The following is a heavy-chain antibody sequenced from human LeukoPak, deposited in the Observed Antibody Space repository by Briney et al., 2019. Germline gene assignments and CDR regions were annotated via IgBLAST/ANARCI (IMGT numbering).Heavy chain of an antibody. CDR3: ARGAGGPEY. CDR1: GDSVSRSY. V-gene: IGHV4-59*02. Sequence: SETLSLTCIVSGDSVSRSYWSWIRQPPGKGLEWIGYTSYSGDTNYNPSLESRVTISIDTPKNHFSLRMSSVTAADTAIYYCARGAGGPEYWGQGIMVTVSS. D-gene: IGHD3-16*01. J-gene: IGHJ4*02. CDR2: TSYSGDT.